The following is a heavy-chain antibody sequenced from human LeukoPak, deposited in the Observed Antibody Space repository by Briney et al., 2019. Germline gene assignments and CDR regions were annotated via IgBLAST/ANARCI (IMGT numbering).Heavy chain of an antibody. CDR2: IFGSGGSA. J-gene: IGHJ4*02. V-gene: IGHV3-23*01. CDR3: AKTTTGHSSGRYPGWPVDY. CDR1: GFTFNSYA. D-gene: IGHD6-19*01. Sequence: GGSLRLSCAASGFTFNSYAMYWVRQAPGKGLEWVSGIFGSGGSAHYADSVKGRFTIFRDNSKNTVYLQMNSLRAEDTAVYYCAKTTTGHSSGRYPGWPVDYWGQGTLVTVSS.